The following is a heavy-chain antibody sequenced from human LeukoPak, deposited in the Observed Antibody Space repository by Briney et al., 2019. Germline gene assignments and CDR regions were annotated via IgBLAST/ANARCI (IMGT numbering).Heavy chain of an antibody. V-gene: IGHV4-59*08. CDR3: ARLSSSWYGGWFDP. J-gene: IGHJ5*02. CDR2: IYCSGST. D-gene: IGHD6-13*01. CDR1: GGSISSYY. Sequence: SETLSLTCTVSGGSISSYYWSWIRQPPGKGLEWIGYIYCSGSTNYNPSLKSRVTISVDTSKNQFSLKLSSVTAADTAVYYCARLSSSWYGGWFDPWGQGTLVTVSS.